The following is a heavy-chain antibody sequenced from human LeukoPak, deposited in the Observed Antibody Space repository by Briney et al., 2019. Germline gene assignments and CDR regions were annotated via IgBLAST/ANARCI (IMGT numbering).Heavy chain of an antibody. D-gene: IGHD6-13*01. Sequence: SETLSLTCAVYGGSFSTYYWSWIRQPPGKGLGWIGEINHSGSTNYNPSLKSRVTISGDTSKNQFSLKLSSVTAADTAMYYCAREANIATAIVWFDPWGQGTLVTVSS. V-gene: IGHV4-34*01. CDR2: INHSGST. CDR3: AREANIATAIVWFDP. J-gene: IGHJ5*02. CDR1: GGSFSTYY.